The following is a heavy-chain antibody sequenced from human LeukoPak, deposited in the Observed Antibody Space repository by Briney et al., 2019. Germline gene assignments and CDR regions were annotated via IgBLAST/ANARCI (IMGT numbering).Heavy chain of an antibody. Sequence: SETLSLTCTVSGYSTSSGYYWGWIRQPPGKGLEWIGSIYHSGSTYYNPSLKSRVTISVDTSKNQFSLKLSSVTAADTAVYYCARDLGPAAAGPNRGQGTLVTVSS. CDR2: IYHSGST. D-gene: IGHD6-13*01. V-gene: IGHV4-38-2*02. J-gene: IGHJ4*02. CDR3: ARDLGPAAAGPN. CDR1: GYSTSSGYY.